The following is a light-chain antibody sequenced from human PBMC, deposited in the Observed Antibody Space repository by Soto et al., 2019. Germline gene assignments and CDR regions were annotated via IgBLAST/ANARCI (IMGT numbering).Light chain of an antibody. V-gene: IGKV2-30*02. CDR1: QSLVHSDGDNY. CDR3: MQGRHWPYT. Sequence: DVVMTQSPLSLPVTLGQPASISCRSSQSLVHSDGDNYLSWFQQRPGQSPRRLIYKVSNRDSGVPDRFSGSGSGTDFTLKISRVEAEDVGVYYCMQGRHWPYTVGQGTKLEIK. CDR2: KVS. J-gene: IGKJ2*01.